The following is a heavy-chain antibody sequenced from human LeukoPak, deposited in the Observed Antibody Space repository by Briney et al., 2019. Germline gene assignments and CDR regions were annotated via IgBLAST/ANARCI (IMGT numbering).Heavy chain of an antibody. D-gene: IGHD6-13*01. CDR2: IYDSGST. Sequence: PSETLSLTCTVSGGSISSYYWSWIRQPPGKGLEWIGYIYDSGSTNYNPSLKGRVTISVDTSKNQFSLRLKFVTAADTAVYYCARAPFAYSSSWFGPWGQGILVTVSS. CDR3: ARAPFAYSSSWFGP. J-gene: IGHJ5*02. V-gene: IGHV4-59*01. CDR1: GGSISSYY.